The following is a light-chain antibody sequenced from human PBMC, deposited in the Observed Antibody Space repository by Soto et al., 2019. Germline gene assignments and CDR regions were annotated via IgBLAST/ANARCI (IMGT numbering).Light chain of an antibody. CDR1: SSDVGGYNL. CDR2: EGS. J-gene: IGLJ1*01. CDR3: CSYAGSSTYV. V-gene: IGLV2-23*01. Sequence: QSALAQPASVSGSPGQSITISCTGTSSDVGGYNLVSWYQQHPGKAPKLMIYEGSKRPSGVSNRFSGSKSGNTASLTISGLQAEDEADYYCCSYAGSSTYVFGNGTKVTVL.